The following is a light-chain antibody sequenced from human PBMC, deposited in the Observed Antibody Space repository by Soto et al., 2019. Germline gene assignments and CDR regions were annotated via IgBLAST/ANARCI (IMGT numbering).Light chain of an antibody. CDR3: QQYNNWPLT. Sequence: ERVMTQSPATLSVSPGERATLSCRASQSVSVNLAWYQQKPGQAPRLLIYGASTRATGIPARFSGSGSGTDFTLTISSLQSEDFAVYYCQQYNNWPLTFGQGTRLDIK. V-gene: IGKV3-15*01. J-gene: IGKJ5*01. CDR2: GAS. CDR1: QSVSVN.